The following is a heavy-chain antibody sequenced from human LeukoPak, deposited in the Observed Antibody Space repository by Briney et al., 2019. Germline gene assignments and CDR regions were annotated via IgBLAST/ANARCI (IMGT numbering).Heavy chain of an antibody. Sequence: GGSLRLSCTVSGFTVSSNSMSWVRQAPGKGLVWVSHISGDGRTTNYADSVKGRFSISRDNAKNTLYLQMNSLRADDTAVYYCVRLLDSDYWGQGTLVIVSS. V-gene: IGHV3-74*01. CDR2: ISGDGRTT. J-gene: IGHJ4*02. CDR3: VRLLDSDY. CDR1: GFTVSSNS. D-gene: IGHD3/OR15-3a*01.